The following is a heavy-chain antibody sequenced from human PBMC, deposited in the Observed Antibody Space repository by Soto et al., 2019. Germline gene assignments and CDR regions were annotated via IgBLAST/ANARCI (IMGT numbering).Heavy chain of an antibody. Sequence: SETLSLTCTASGGSISSGGYYWRWIRQHPGKCLEWIGYIYYSGSTYYNPSLKSRVTISVDTSKNQFSLKLSSVTAADTAVYYCARDHAVTPKNNWFDPWGQGTLVTVYS. CDR2: IYYSGST. D-gene: IGHD4-17*01. CDR3: ARDHAVTPKNNWFDP. J-gene: IGHJ5*02. V-gene: IGHV4-31*03. CDR1: GGSISSGGYY.